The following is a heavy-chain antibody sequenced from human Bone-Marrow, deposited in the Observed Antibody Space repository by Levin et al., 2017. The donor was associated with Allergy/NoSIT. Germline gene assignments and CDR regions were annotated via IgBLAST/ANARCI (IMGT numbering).Heavy chain of an antibody. CDR2: IYSGGST. D-gene: IGHD6-19*01. CDR1: EFTVSNNY. Sequence: GGSLRLSCAASEFTVSNNYMTWVRQAPGKGLEWVSVIYSGGSTRYADSVRGRFSISRDNSKNTLYLQMNSLIAEDTAVYYSATVAGPPRYWGQGTLVTVSS. V-gene: IGHV3-53*01. J-gene: IGHJ4*02. CDR3: ATVAGPPRY.